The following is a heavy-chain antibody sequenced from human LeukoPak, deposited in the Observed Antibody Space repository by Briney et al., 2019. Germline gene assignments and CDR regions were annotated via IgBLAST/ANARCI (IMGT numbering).Heavy chain of an antibody. V-gene: IGHV1-69*13. CDR3: AYMDFWSGYYTNTTGHDAFDI. Sequence: GASVKVSCKASGGTFISYAISWVRQAPGQGLEWMGGIIPIFGTANYAQKFQGRVTITADESTSTAYMELSSLRSEDTAVYYCAYMDFWSGYYTNTTGHDAFDIWGQGTMVTVSS. J-gene: IGHJ3*02. CDR1: GGTFISYA. CDR2: IIPIFGTA. D-gene: IGHD3-3*01.